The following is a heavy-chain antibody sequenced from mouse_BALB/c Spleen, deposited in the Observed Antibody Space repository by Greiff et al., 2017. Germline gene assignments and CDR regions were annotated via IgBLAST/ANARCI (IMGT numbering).Heavy chain of an antibody. D-gene: IGHD2-10*02. CDR3: AKYGKGFAY. V-gene: IGHV2-9*02. CDR1: GFSLTSYG. Sequence: VQGVESGPGLVAPSQSLSITCTVSGFSLTSYGVHWVRQPPGKGLEWLGVIWAGGSTNYNSALMSRLSISKDNSKSQVFLKMNSLQTDDTAMYYCAKYGKGFAYWGQGTLVTVSA. J-gene: IGHJ3*01. CDR2: IWAGGST.